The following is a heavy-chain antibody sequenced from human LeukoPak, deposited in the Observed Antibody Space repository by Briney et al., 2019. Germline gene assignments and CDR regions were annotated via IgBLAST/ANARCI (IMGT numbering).Heavy chain of an antibody. Sequence: PGGSLRLSCAASGFAFSTYWMTWVRQAPGKGLEWVANIKPDGSGKNYLGSVQGRFTISRDNAKNSLYLYMSSLRVEDTAVYYCSSQPAVLDLDCWGQGTLVTVSS. D-gene: IGHD2-8*01. CDR2: IKPDGSGK. CDR1: GFAFSTYW. CDR3: SSQPAVLDLDC. J-gene: IGHJ4*02. V-gene: IGHV3-7*01.